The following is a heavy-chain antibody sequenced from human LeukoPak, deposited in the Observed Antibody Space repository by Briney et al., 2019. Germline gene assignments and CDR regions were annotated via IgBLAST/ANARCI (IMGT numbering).Heavy chain of an antibody. CDR2: IWYDGSNK. CDR3: ARHEKLTGTTVFDY. V-gene: IGHV3-33*01. J-gene: IGHJ4*02. D-gene: IGHD1-7*01. Sequence: PGGSLRLSCAASGFTFSSYGMHWVRQAPGKGLEWVAVIWYDGSNKYYADSVKGRFTISRDNSKNTLYLQMNSLRAEDTAVYYCARHEKLTGTTVFDYWGQGTLVTVSS. CDR1: GFTFSSYG.